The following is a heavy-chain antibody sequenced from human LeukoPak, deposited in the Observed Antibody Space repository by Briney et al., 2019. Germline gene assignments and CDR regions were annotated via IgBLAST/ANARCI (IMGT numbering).Heavy chain of an antibody. J-gene: IGHJ4*02. Sequence: GRSLRLSCAASGFTFSSYGMHWVRLAPGKGLEWVAVISYDGSNKYYADSVKGRFTISRDNSKNTLYLQMNSLRAEDTAVYYCAKIPSLDYHDYWGQGTLVTVSS. D-gene: IGHD2-21*01. CDR2: ISYDGSNK. CDR1: GFTFSSYG. CDR3: AKIPSLDYHDY. V-gene: IGHV3-30*18.